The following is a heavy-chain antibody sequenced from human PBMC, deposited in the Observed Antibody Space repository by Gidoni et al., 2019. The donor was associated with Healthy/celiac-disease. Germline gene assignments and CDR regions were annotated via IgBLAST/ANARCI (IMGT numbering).Heavy chain of an antibody. CDR3: AFILGWFDP. CDR2: ISYDGSNK. CDR1: GFTFSSYG. J-gene: IGHJ5*02. V-gene: IGHV3-30*03. Sequence: QVKLVESGGGVVQPGRSLRRSCADSGFTFSSYGKHLVRQAPGKGLEWVAVISYDGSNKYYEDSLKCRFTISRDNSKNTLYLQINSLRAEDTAVYYCAFILGWFDPWGQGTLVTVSS. D-gene: IGHD2-21*01.